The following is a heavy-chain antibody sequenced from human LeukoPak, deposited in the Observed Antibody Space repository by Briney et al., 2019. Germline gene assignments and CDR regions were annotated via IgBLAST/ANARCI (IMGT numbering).Heavy chain of an antibody. D-gene: IGHD3-22*01. Sequence: ASVKVSCKASGYTFTSYDITWVRQASGQGLEWMGCMNPNNGNTGYAQRFQGRVTLTRDTSISTAYMELSSLRSEDTAVYLCARGFLGYDSSDYAFSYYWGQGTLVTVST. CDR1: GYTFTSYD. CDR2: MNPNNGNT. V-gene: IGHV1-8*01. CDR3: ARGFLGYDSSDYAFSYY. J-gene: IGHJ4*02.